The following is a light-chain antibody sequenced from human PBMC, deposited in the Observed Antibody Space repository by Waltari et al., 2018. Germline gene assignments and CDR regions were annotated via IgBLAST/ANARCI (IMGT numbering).Light chain of an antibody. CDR1: SSDIGDFNY. CDR3: SSYTDTNTLHVV. CDR2: GVT. V-gene: IGLV2-14*03. J-gene: IGLJ2*01. Sequence: SALTQPASVSGSPGQSITISCTGTSSDIGDFNYISWYQQHPGEGTKLIIYGVTKRPSGVSNRFSGSKSGNTASLTISGLQADDEAEYFCSSYTDTNTLHVVFGGGTKLSVL.